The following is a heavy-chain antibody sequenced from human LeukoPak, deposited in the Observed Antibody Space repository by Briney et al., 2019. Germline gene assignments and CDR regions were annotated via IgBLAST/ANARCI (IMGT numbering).Heavy chain of an antibody. Sequence: GGSLRLSCAASGFTFSINAMSWVRQAPGKGLEWVSYISSSGSSIHYADSVKGRFSISRDNAKNSLYLQMNSLRDEDTAVYYCARDESSGWRQLDYWGQGTLVTVSS. J-gene: IGHJ4*02. CDR2: ISSSGSSI. V-gene: IGHV3-48*02. CDR1: GFTFSINA. CDR3: ARDESSGWRQLDY. D-gene: IGHD6-19*01.